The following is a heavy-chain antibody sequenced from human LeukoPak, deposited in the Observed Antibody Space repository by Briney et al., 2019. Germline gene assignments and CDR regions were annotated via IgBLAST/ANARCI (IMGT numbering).Heavy chain of an antibody. CDR3: ARAHDLYGSGSYYISPSDY. D-gene: IGHD3-10*01. CDR1: GFTFSSYA. V-gene: IGHV3-64*01. CDR2: ISSNGGST. J-gene: IGHJ4*02. Sequence: GGSLRLSCAASGFTFSSYAMHWVRQAPGKGLEYVSAISSNGGSTYYANSVKGRFTISRDNSKNTLYLQVGSLRAEDMAVYYCARAHDLYGSGSYYISPSDYWGQGTLVTVSS.